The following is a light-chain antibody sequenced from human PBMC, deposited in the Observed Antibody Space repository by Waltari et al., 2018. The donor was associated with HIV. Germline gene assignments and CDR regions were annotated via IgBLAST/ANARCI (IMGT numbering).Light chain of an antibody. CDR3: AAWDDSLNGWV. CDR2: RHN. Sequence: QSVLTQPPSASGTPGQRVTIPCSVGSSNIGRKTVSRYHPVTGTAPQPLLYRHNQRPLEVPDRFSGSKSGTSASLAISELQSDDEADYYCAAWDDSLNGWVFGGGTKVTVL. J-gene: IGLJ3*02. CDR1: SSNIGRKT. V-gene: IGLV1-44*01.